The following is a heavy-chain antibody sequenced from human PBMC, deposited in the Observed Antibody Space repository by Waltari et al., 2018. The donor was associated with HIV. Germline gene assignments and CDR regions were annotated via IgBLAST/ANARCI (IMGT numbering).Heavy chain of an antibody. V-gene: IGHV4-34*01. CDR3: ARVRGYYGHWFDP. CDR2: INHSGST. CDR1: GGSFSGYY. D-gene: IGHD2-15*01. Sequence: QVQLQQWGAGLLKPSETLSLTCAVYGGSFSGYYWSWIRQPPGKGLEWIGEINHSGSTNYNPSLKSRVTISVDTSKNQFSLKLSSVTAADTAVYYCARVRGYYGHWFDPWGQGTLVTVSS. J-gene: IGHJ5*02.